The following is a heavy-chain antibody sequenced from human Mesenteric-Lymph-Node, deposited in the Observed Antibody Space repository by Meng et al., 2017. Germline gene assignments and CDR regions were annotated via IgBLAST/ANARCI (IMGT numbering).Heavy chain of an antibody. CDR1: GFTFSSST. CDR2: LSSNSGYI. CDR3: AKCPTVAGPFDC. J-gene: IGHJ4*02. D-gene: IGHD6-19*01. Sequence: GGSLRLSCAASGFTFSSSTMNWVRQTPGKGLEWVSILSSNSGYIYYAESVKGRFTISRDNSKNTLYLQMNSLRAEDTAVYYCAKCPTVAGPFDCWGQGTLVTVSS. V-gene: IGHV3-21*04.